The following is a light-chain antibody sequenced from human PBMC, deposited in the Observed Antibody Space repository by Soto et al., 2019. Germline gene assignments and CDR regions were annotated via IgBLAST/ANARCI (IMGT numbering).Light chain of an antibody. CDR2: DTS. CDR1: QSVSSN. V-gene: IGKV3-15*01. J-gene: IGKJ5*01. Sequence: EIVMTQSPATLSVSPGDRATLSCRASQSVSSNLAWYQQKPGQAPRLLIYDTSTRATGIPARFSGSGSGTEFTLTISSLQSEDFAVYYCQQRSNWPPITFGQGTRLEI. CDR3: QQRSNWPPIT.